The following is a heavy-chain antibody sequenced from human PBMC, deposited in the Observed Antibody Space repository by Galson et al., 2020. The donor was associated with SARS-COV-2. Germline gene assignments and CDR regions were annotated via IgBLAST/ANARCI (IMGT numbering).Heavy chain of an antibody. CDR1: GFTFSSYN. J-gene: IGHJ4*02. CDR3: TRERGYSYGYSDY. V-gene: IGHV3-21*06. D-gene: IGHD5-18*01. Sequence: GGSLRLSCAASGFTFSSYNLNWVRQAPGKGLEWVSSISGTSTNIYYADSMKGRFTISRDNAKNSVYLQMNSLGTEDTAVYYCTRERGYSYGYSDYWGQGTLVTGSS. CDR2: ISGTSTNI.